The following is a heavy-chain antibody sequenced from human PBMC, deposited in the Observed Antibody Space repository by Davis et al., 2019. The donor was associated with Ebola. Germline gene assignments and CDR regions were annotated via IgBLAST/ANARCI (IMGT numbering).Heavy chain of an antibody. CDR3: YSSSSDAFDI. Sequence: GESLKISCAASGFTFSNAWMSWVRQAPGKGLEWVSAISGSGGSTYYADSVKGRFTISRDNSKNTLYLQMNSLRAEDTAVYYSYSSSSDAFDIWGQGTMVTVSS. D-gene: IGHD6-6*01. CDR2: ISGSGGST. V-gene: IGHV3-23*01. J-gene: IGHJ3*02. CDR1: GFTFSNAW.